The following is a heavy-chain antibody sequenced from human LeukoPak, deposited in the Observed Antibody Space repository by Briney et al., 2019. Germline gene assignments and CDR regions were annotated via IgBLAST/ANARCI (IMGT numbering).Heavy chain of an antibody. Sequence: PGGSLRLSCAASGLTFSSYGMHWVRQAPGKGLEWVAVISYDGSNKYYADSVKGRFTISRDNSKNTLYLQMNGLRAEDTAVYYCARDLVIVVVPAVSVFDYWAREPWSPSPQ. CDR2: ISYDGSNK. CDR1: GLTFSSYG. J-gene: IGHJ4*02. CDR3: ARDLVIVVVPAVSVFDY. V-gene: IGHV3-30*19. D-gene: IGHD2-2*01.